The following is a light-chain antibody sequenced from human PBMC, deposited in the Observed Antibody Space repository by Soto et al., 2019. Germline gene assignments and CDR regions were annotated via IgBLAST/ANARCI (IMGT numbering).Light chain of an antibody. Sequence: IQLTQSPSSLSASVGDRVTITCRASQSVSRYLNWYQHKPGKAPKLLINAASNLRSGVPSRFSGSGSGTDFTLTIDGLQPEDFAVYYCQQSYITPPITFGQGTRLEIK. CDR1: QSVSRY. CDR2: AAS. J-gene: IGKJ5*01. V-gene: IGKV1-39*01. CDR3: QQSYITPPIT.